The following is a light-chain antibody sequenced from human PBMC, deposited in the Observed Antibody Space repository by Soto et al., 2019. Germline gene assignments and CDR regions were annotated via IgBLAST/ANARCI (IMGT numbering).Light chain of an antibody. CDR2: GAS. V-gene: IGKV1-39*01. CDR3: QQAYKFPIT. J-gene: IGKJ5*01. CDR1: QSISSY. Sequence: DIQMTQSPSSLSASVGDRVTITCRASQSISSYLNWYQQKPGKAPKLLILGASNLQGGVPSRFRGSGSGTNFTLTITNLQSEDFATYFCQQAYKFPITFGQGTRL.